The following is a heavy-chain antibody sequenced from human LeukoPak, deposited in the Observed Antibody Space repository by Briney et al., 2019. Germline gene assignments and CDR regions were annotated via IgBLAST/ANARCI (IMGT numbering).Heavy chain of an antibody. V-gene: IGHV1-2*06. D-gene: IGHD6-13*01. J-gene: IGHJ4*02. CDR2: INPNSGGT. CDR1: GYTFTGYY. Sequence: APVKVSCKASGYTFTGYYMHWVRQAPGQGLEWMGRINPNSGGTNYAQKFQGRVTMTRDTSISTAYMELSRLRSDDTAVYYCARDPTAAAGRDYWGQGTLVTVSS. CDR3: ARDPTAAAGRDY.